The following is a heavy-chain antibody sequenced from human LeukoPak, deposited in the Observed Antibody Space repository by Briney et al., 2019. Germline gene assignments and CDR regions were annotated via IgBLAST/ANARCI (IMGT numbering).Heavy chain of an antibody. J-gene: IGHJ6*03. D-gene: IGHD2-2*01. V-gene: IGHV3-53*01. CDR3: ARGDIVVVPAAMPPYYMDV. Sequence: GGSLRLSCAASGFTVSSNYMSWVRQAPGKGLEWVSVIYSGGSTYYADSVKGRFTISRDNSKNTLYLQMNSLRAEDTAVYYCARGDIVVVPAAMPPYYMDVWGKGTTVTVSS. CDR2: IYSGGST. CDR1: GFTVSSNY.